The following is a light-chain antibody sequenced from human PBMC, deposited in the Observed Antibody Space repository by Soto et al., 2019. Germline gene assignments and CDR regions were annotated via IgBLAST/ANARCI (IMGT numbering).Light chain of an antibody. Sequence: EVVLTQSPGTLSLSPGERATLSCRASQSVSDNYLVWYQQKPGQAPSLLSSGGSSRATGVPDRFSASGSGADFTLIISSLQPEDFATYYCQQLNSYLWTFGQGTKVEIK. V-gene: IGKV3-20*01. J-gene: IGKJ1*01. CDR3: QQLNSYLWT. CDR2: GGS. CDR1: QSVSDNY.